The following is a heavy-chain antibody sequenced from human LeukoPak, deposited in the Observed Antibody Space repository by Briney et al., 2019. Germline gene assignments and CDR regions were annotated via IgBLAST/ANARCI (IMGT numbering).Heavy chain of an antibody. CDR1: GYTFTGYY. D-gene: IGHD3-22*01. Sequence: ASVKVSCKASGYTFTGYYMHWVRQAPGQGLEWMGWINPNSGGTNYAQKFQGRVTMTRDTSISTAYMELSRLRSDDTAVYYCARYYDSSGYDAFDIWGQGTMVTVSS. J-gene: IGHJ3*02. V-gene: IGHV1-2*02. CDR3: ARYYDSSGYDAFDI. CDR2: INPNSGGT.